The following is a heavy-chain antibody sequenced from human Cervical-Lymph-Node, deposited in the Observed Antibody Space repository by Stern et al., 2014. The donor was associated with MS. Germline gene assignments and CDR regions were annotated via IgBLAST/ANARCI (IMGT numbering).Heavy chain of an antibody. D-gene: IGHD1-26*01. V-gene: IGHV1-46*01. CDR2: INPSGGST. CDR3: ARFGWELLDAFDI. Sequence: VQLVESGAEVKKPGASVKVSCKASGYTFTSYYMHWVRQAPGQGLEWMGIINPSGGSTSYAQKFQGRATMTRDTSPSPGYMELSSLRSEDTAVYYCARFGWELLDAFDIWGQGTMVTVSS. J-gene: IGHJ3*02. CDR1: GYTFTSYY.